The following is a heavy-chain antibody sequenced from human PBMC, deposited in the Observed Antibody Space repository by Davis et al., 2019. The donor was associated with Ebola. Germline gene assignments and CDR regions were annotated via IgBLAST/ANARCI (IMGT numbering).Heavy chain of an antibody. CDR1: GYTFTSYA. Sequence: AASAQVSCNASGYTFTSYAMHGVTEALGQRLEWMGWISAYNGNTTYAQKLQGRVTMTTDTSTSTAYMELRSLRSDDTAVYYCARGPIPIFGGFWSMDVWGQGTTVTVSS. CDR2: ISAYNGNT. CDR3: ARGPIPIFGGFWSMDV. J-gene: IGHJ6*02. D-gene: IGHD3-3*01. V-gene: IGHV1-18*01.